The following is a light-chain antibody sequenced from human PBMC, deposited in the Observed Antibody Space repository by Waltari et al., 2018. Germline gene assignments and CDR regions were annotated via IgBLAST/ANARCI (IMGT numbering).Light chain of an antibody. CDR3: QQYYNLPT. CDR2: GAS. J-gene: IGKJ2*01. CDR1: QSVSSN. Sequence: EIVMTQSPAMLSVSPGERATLSCRASQSVSSNLAWYQQKPGQAPRLLIYGASTRATGIPARFSGSGSGTEFTLTISSLQSEDFAVYYCQQYYNLPTFGQGTKLQIK. V-gene: IGKV3-15*01.